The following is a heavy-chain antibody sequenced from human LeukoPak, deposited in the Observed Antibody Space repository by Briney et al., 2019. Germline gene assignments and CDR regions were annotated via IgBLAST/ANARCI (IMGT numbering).Heavy chain of an antibody. Sequence: PGGSLRLSCAASGFTFSSYGIHWVRQAPGKGLEWVSAISGSGGSTYYADSVKGRFTISRDNSKNTLYLQMNSLRAEDTAVYYCAKEPAYLAVTTYYFDYWGQGTLVTVSS. CDR1: GFTFSSYG. J-gene: IGHJ4*02. CDR3: AKEPAYLAVTTYYFDY. CDR2: ISGSGGST. D-gene: IGHD4-11*01. V-gene: IGHV3-23*01.